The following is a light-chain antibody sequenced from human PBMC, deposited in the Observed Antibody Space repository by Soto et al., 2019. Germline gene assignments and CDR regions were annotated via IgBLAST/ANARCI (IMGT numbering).Light chain of an antibody. CDR2: GVS. J-gene: IGKJ2*01. CDR1: QSISSSY. Sequence: DIVLTQSPGTLSFSPGERATLSCRASQSISSSYLAWYQQKPGQAPRLLIHGVSTRATGIPDRFSGSGSGTDFTLTISRLEPEDFAVYYCQQYVTSPYIFGQGTKLEIK. CDR3: QQYVTSPYI. V-gene: IGKV3-20*01.